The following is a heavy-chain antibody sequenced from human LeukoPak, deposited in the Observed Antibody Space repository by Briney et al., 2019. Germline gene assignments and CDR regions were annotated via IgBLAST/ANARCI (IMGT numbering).Heavy chain of an antibody. CDR2: IYSGGST. J-gene: IGHJ3*02. V-gene: IGHV3-66*01. D-gene: IGHD3-10*01. CDR3: AREGFGELWGAFDI. CDR1: GFTVSSNY. Sequence: GGSLRLSCAASGFTVSSNYMSWVRQAPGKGLEWVSVIYSGGSTYYADSVKGRFTISRDNSKNTLYLQMNSLRAEDTAVYYCAREGFGELWGAFDIWGQGKMVAVSS.